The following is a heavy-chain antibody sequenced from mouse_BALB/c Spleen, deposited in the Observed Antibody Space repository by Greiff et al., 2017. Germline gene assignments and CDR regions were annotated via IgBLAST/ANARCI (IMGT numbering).Heavy chain of an antibody. Sequence: EVKLVESGGGLVQPGGSRKLSCAASGFTFSSFGMHWVRQAPEKGLEWVAYISSGSSTIYYADTVKGRFTISRDNPKNTLFLQMTSLRSEDTAMYYCARSAIHYYGPWYFDVWGAGTTVTVSS. CDR1: GFTFSSFG. J-gene: IGHJ1*01. CDR3: ARSAIHYYGPWYFDV. D-gene: IGHD1-2*01. CDR2: ISSGSSTI. V-gene: IGHV5-17*02.